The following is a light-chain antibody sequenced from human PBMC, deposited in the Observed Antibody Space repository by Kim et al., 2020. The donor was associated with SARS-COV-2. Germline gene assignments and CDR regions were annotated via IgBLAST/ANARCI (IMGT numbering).Light chain of an antibody. Sequence: EIVLTQSPGTLFLSPGERATLSCRASQSVSSSYLAWYQQKPGHAPRFLISGASSRATGIPDRFSGSGSGTEFTLTISRLEPEDVAVYYCQQYSSSPPITFGGGTKLEIK. CDR1: QSVSSSY. V-gene: IGKV3-20*01. CDR3: QQYSSSPPIT. CDR2: GAS. J-gene: IGKJ4*01.